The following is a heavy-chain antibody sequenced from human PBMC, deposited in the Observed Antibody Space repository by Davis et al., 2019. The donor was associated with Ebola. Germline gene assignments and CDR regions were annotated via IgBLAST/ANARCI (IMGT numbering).Heavy chain of an antibody. V-gene: IGHV1-24*01. D-gene: IGHD2-15*01. CDR3: ATYLRGYCPGGRCFWWPH. Sequence: ASVKVSCKVSGYTLSELTIHWVRQAPGKGLEWMGDFDPDEDETLYAQKLQGRVSMTEDTSTDTAYMELRRLRTEDTALYYCATYLRGYCPGGRCFWWPHWGQGTLVTVSS. CDR1: GYTLSELT. CDR2: FDPDEDET. J-gene: IGHJ4*02.